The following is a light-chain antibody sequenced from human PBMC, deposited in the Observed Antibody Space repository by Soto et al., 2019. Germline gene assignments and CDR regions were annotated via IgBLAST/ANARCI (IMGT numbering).Light chain of an antibody. CDR1: SSDVGGYNY. V-gene: IGLV2-8*01. CDR3: SSYAGSNSYV. CDR2: EVS. J-gene: IGLJ1*01. Sequence: HSALTQPPSASGAPRQSVTISCTRTSSDVGGYNYVSWYQQHPGKAPKLMIYEVSKRPSGVPDRFSGSKSGNTASLTVSGLQAEDEADYYCSSYAGSNSYVFGTGTKVTVL.